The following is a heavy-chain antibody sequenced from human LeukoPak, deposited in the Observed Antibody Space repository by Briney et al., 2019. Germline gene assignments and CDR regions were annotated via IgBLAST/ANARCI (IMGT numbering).Heavy chain of an antibody. CDR2: ISWHGRTT. J-gene: IGHJ4*02. V-gene: IGHV3-43*01. Sequence: GGSLTLSCPASGFTFDDYSIHWVGPAPGKGQEWVSLISWHGRTTYYAVSVKGRFTISRDNSKHSLYLQMNSLRTEDTALYYCAKDGEQRNFDYWGQGTLVTVSS. CDR1: GFTFDDYS. D-gene: IGHD6-25*01. CDR3: AKDGEQRNFDY.